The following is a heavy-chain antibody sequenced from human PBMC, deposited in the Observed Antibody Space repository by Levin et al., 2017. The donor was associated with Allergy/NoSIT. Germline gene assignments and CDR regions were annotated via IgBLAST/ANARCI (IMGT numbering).Heavy chain of an antibody. CDR1: GFTFSSYG. CDR2: IWYDGSNK. CDR3: ARGGTDYGDASIYYGMDV. Sequence: PGGSLRLSCAASGFTFSSYGMHWVRQAPGKGLEWVAVIWYDGSNKYYADSVKGRFTISRDNSKNTLYLQMNSLRAEDTAVYYCARGGTDYGDASIYYGMDVWGQGTTVTVSS. D-gene: IGHD4-17*01. J-gene: IGHJ6*02. V-gene: IGHV3-33*01.